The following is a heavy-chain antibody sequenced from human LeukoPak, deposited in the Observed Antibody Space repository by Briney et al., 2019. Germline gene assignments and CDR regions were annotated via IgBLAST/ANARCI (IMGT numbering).Heavy chain of an antibody. J-gene: IGHJ4*02. CDR2: INHSGST. CDR3: ARKVGGYGPGPFDY. Sequence: PGGSLRLSCAASGFTFSDYYMSWIRQPPGKGLEWIGEINHSGSTNYNPSLKSRVTISVDTSKNQFSLKLSSVTAADTAVYYCARKVGGYGPGPFDYWGQGTLVTVSS. CDR1: GFTFSDYY. D-gene: IGHD5-12*01. V-gene: IGHV4-34*01.